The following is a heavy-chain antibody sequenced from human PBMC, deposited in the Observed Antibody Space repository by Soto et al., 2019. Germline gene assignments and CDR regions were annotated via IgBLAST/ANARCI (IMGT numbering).Heavy chain of an antibody. J-gene: IGHJ4*02. Sequence: GASVKVSCKASGYTFTSYGISWVRQAPGQGLEWMGWISAYNGNTNYAQKLQGRVTMTTDTSTSTAYMELSSLRSEDTAVYYCARPRYYYDSSGYSAYYFDYWGQGTLVTVSS. CDR2: ISAYNGNT. V-gene: IGHV1-18*01. CDR1: GYTFTSYG. CDR3: ARPRYYYDSSGYSAYYFDY. D-gene: IGHD3-22*01.